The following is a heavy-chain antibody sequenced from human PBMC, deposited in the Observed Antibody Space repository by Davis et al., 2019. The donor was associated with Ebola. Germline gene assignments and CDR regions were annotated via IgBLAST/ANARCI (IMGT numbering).Heavy chain of an antibody. J-gene: IGHJ5*02. CDR1: GFIFSNCA. Sequence: GESLKISCEGSGFIFSNCAFSWVRQAPGKGLEWVSGIMGGNGKSYYSESVKGRFTISRDNTKNTVFLQMNSLTAEDTAVYYCAKEAFAGSTRIDWFDPWGQGILVTVSS. D-gene: IGHD2-15*01. V-gene: IGHV3-23*01. CDR2: IMGGNGKS. CDR3: AKEAFAGSTRIDWFDP.